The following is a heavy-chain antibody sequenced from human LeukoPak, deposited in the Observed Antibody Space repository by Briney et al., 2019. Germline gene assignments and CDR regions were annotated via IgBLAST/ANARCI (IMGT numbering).Heavy chain of an antibody. V-gene: IGHV5-51*01. CDR3: ARPNITSYYDSRGYDAFDV. Sequence: GESLKISCDGSGYTFNTYWIAWVRQMPGKGLEWMGIIYPDDSDTRYSPSFQGQVTISADKSVRTAYLQWSSLKASDTAMYYCARPNITSYYDSRGYDAFDVWGQGTMVTVSS. D-gene: IGHD3-22*01. J-gene: IGHJ3*01. CDR2: IYPDDSDT. CDR1: GYTFNTYW.